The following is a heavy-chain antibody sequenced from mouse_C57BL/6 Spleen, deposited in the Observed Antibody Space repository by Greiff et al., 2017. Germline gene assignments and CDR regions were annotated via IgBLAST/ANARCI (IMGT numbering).Heavy chain of an antibody. CDR2: IDPSDSYT. J-gene: IGHJ4*01. CDR1: GYTFTSYW. D-gene: IGHD1-1*01. CDR3: ARGTVVARYYAMDY. Sequence: VQLQQPGAELVKPGASAKLSCKASGYTFTSYWMQWVKQRPGQGLEWLGEIDPSDSYTNYNQKFKGKSTLTVDTSSSTAYMQLSSLTSEDSAVYYCARGTVVARYYAMDYWGQGTSASVSS. V-gene: IGHV1-50*01.